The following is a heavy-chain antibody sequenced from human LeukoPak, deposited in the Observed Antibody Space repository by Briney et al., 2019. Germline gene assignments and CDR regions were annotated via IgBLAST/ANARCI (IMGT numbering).Heavy chain of an antibody. CDR2: ISAYNGNT. CDR3: AKWSHRATGTTSNFDY. D-gene: IGHD1-1*01. Sequence: ASVKVSCKASGYTFTSYGISWVRQAPGQGLEWMGWISAYNGNTNYAQKLQGRVTMTTDTSTSTAYMELRSLRSDDTAVYYCAKWSHRATGTTSNFDYWGQGTLVTVSS. V-gene: IGHV1-18*01. CDR1: GYTFTSYG. J-gene: IGHJ4*02.